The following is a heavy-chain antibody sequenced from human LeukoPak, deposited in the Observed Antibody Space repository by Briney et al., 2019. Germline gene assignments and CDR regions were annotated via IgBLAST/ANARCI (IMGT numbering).Heavy chain of an antibody. CDR1: GFTFDDHA. CDR3: ARDLEDGSGSKQFDY. D-gene: IGHD3-10*01. J-gene: IGHJ4*02. V-gene: IGHV3-9*01. CDR2: ISWNSSSR. Sequence: GGSLRLSCAASGFTFDDHAMPCVRQAPGKGLEWVSGISWNSSSRGYADAVKGRFTISRDNAKNSLYLQMNSLRAEDTALYYCARDLEDGSGSKQFDYWGQGTLVTVSS.